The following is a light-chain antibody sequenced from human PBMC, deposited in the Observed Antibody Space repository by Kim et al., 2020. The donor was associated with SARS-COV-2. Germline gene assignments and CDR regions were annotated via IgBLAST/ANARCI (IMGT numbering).Light chain of an antibody. CDR1: QSVRNNY. CDR2: GAS. CDR3: QHYRSSPPRYT. Sequence: EIVLTQSPGTLSLSPGERATLSCRASQSVRNNYLAWYQQKPGQAPRLLIHGASSRATGIPDRFSGSGSGTDFTLTISRLEPEDFAMYYCQHYRSSPPRYTFGQGTNLEIK. V-gene: IGKV3-20*01. J-gene: IGKJ2*01.